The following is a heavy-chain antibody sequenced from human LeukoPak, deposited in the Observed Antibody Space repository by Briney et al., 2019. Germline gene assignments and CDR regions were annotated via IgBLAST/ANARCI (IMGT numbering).Heavy chain of an antibody. D-gene: IGHD3-10*01. CDR1: GGSIGSYY. J-gene: IGHJ4*02. CDR2: IDYSGST. V-gene: IGHV4-59*08. CDR3: ARHREVTMVRGVIIASWYFDY. Sequence: SETLSLTCTISGGSIGSYYWTWIRQPPGKGLEWIGYIDYSGSTNYNPSFKSRVTISVDTSKNQFSLKLSSVTAADTAVYYCARHREVTMVRGVIIASWYFDYWGQGTLVTVSS.